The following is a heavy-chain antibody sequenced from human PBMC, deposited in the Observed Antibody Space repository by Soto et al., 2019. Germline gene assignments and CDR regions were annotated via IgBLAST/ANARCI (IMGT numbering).Heavy chain of an antibody. D-gene: IGHD6-19*01. J-gene: IGHJ5*02. CDR3: AKSPVYSSGWYDWFDP. Sequence: GGSLRLSCAASGFTFSSYAMSWVRQAPGKGLEWVSAISGSGGSTYYADSVKGRFTISRDNSKNTLYLQMNSLRAEDTAVYYCAKSPVYSSGWYDWFDPWGQGTLVTVSS. CDR1: GFTFSSYA. V-gene: IGHV3-23*01. CDR2: ISGSGGST.